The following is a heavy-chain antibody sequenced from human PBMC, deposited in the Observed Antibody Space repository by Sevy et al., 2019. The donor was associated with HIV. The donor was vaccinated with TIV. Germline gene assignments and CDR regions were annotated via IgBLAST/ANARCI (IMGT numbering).Heavy chain of an antibody. CDR2: ISSSSSYI. Sequence: GGSLRLSCAASGFSFSSYSMNWVRQAPGKGLEWVSSISSSSSYIYYADSVKGRFTISRDNAKNSLYLQMNSLRAEDMAVYYCARDPSESYYDFWSGYSPDYYYYGMDVWGQGTTVTVSS. D-gene: IGHD3-3*01. V-gene: IGHV3-21*01. J-gene: IGHJ6*02. CDR1: GFSFSSYS. CDR3: ARDPSESYYDFWSGYSPDYYYYGMDV.